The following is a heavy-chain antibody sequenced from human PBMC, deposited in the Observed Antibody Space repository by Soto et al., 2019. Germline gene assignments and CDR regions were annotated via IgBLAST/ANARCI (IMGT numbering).Heavy chain of an antibody. D-gene: IGHD3-22*01. V-gene: IGHV4-59*01. CDR3: ARVSSGYYLYYYYYGMDA. CDR1: GGSISSYY. J-gene: IGHJ6*02. CDR2: IYYSRST. Sequence: PSETLSLTCTVSGGSISSYYWSWIRQPPGKGLEWIGYIYYSRSTNYNPSLKSRVTISVDTSKNQFSLKLSSVTAADTAVYYCARVSSGYYLYYYYYGMDAWGQGTTVTVSS.